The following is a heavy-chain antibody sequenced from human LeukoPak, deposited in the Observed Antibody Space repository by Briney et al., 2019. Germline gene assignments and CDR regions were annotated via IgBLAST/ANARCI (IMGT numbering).Heavy chain of an antibody. CDR2: INHSGST. J-gene: IGHJ4*02. D-gene: IGHD3-10*01. Sequence: SETLSLTCAVYGGSFSGYYWSWIRQPPGKGLEWIGEINHSGSTNYNPSLKSRVTISVDTSKNQFSLKLSSVTAADTAVYYCARDGNYGSGSTFDYWGQGTLVTVSS. V-gene: IGHV4-34*01. CDR1: GGSFSGYY. CDR3: ARDGNYGSGSTFDY.